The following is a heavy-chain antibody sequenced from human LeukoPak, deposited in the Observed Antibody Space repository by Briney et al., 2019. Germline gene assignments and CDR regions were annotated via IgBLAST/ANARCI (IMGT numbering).Heavy chain of an antibody. V-gene: IGHV1-46*01. CDR2: INPSGGST. CDR3: ARCSGSRQTPFDY. D-gene: IGHD1-26*01. Sequence: GASVKVSCKASGYTFTSYYMHWVRQAPGQGLEWMGIINPSGGSTSYVQKFQGRVTMTRDMSTSTVYMELSSLRSEDTAVYYCARCSGSRQTPFDYWGQGTLVTVSS. CDR1: GYTFTSYY. J-gene: IGHJ4*02.